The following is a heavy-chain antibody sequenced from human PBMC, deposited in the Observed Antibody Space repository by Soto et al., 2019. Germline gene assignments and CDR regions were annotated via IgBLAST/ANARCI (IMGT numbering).Heavy chain of an antibody. CDR1: GGTFSSYT. D-gene: IGHD1-26*01. CDR2: IIPILGIA. J-gene: IGHJ4*02. CDR3: ARDSGSYETVDY. V-gene: IGHV1-69*08. Sequence: QVQLVQSGAEVKKPGSSVKVSCKASGGTFSSYTISWVRQAPGQGLEWMGRIIPILGIANYAQKFQGRVTITADKSTSTAYMELSSLRSEDTAVYYCARDSGSYETVDYWGQGTLVTVSS.